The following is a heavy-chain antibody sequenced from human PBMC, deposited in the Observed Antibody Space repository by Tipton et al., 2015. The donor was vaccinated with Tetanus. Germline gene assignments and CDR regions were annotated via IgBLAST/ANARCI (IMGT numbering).Heavy chain of an antibody. J-gene: IGHJ4*02. D-gene: IGHD2-15*01. V-gene: IGHV3-66*03. Sequence: SLRLSCAASGFTVSSNYMSWVHQAPGKGLEWVSVIYSCGSTYYADSVKGRFTISRDNSKNTLYLQMNSLRAEDTAVYYCARGWHSDPEGYCSGGTPLDYWGQGTLVTVSS. CDR3: ARGWHSDPEGYCSGGTPLDY. CDR1: GFTVSSNY. CDR2: IYSCGST.